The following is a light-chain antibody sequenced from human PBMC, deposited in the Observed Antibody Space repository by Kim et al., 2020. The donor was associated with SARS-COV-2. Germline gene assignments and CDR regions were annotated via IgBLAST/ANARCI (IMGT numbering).Light chain of an antibody. Sequence: GQVSTLACTGSSSDIGGYNYGSWYQQPPGKVPKLMIYDVSNRPSGVSNRFSGTKAGSTASLTISGLQAEDEADYYCSSFTRGATLVFGGGTQLTVL. CDR1: SSDIGGYNY. V-gene: IGLV2-14*03. J-gene: IGLJ3*02. CDR2: DVS. CDR3: SSFTRGATLV.